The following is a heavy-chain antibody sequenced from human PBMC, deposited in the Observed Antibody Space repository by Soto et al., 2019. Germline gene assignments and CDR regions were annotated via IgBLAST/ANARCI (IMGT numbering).Heavy chain of an antibody. CDR1: GYTFTSYA. D-gene: IGHD1-7*01. CDR3: ARIAGITGTGGAFDI. J-gene: IGHJ3*02. Sequence: ASVKVSCKASGYTFTSYAMHWVRQAPGQRLEWMGWINAGNGNTKYSQKFQGRVTITRDTSASTAYMELSSLRSEDTAVYYCARIAGITGTGGAFDIWGQGTMVTVSS. CDR2: INAGNGNT. V-gene: IGHV1-3*01.